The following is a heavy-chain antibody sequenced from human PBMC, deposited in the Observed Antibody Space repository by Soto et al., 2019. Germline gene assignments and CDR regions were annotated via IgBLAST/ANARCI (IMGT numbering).Heavy chain of an antibody. CDR3: ARDRPPADY. V-gene: IGHV4-31*03. CDR1: GGSISSGGYY. J-gene: IGHJ4*02. D-gene: IGHD6-6*01. CDR2: IYYSGST. Sequence: SETLSLTCTVSGGSISSGGYYWSWIRQHPGKGLEWIGYIYYSGSTYYNPSLKSRVTISLDTSKNQFSLNLSSVTAADTAMYYCARDRPPADYWGQGTLVTVSS.